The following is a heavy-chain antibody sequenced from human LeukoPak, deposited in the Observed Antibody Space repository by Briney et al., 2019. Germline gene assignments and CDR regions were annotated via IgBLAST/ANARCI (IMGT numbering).Heavy chain of an antibody. J-gene: IGHJ6*02. Sequence: GASVKVSCKASGYTFTSYGISWVRQAPGQGLEWMGWISAYNGNTNYAQKLQGRVTMTTDTSTSTAYMELRSLRSDDTAVYYCARDRYSSSRHYYGMDVWGQGTTVTVSS. V-gene: IGHV1-18*01. CDR3: ARDRYSSSRHYYGMDV. D-gene: IGHD6-13*01. CDR2: ISAYNGNT. CDR1: GYTFTSYG.